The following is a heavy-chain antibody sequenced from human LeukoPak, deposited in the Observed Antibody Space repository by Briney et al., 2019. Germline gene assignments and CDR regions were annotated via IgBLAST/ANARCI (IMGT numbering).Heavy chain of an antibody. D-gene: IGHD2-15*01. CDR1: GGSISSSSYY. CDR2: IYYSGST. V-gene: IGHV4-39*06. J-gene: IGHJ5*02. Sequence: PSETLSLTCTVSGGSISSSSYYWGWIRQPPGKGLEWIGSIYYSGSTYYNPSLKSRVSISVDTSKNQFPLNLISVTAADTAVYYCARGTVGYCSGGSCQGWFDPWGQGTLVTVSS. CDR3: ARGTVGYCSGGSCQGWFDP.